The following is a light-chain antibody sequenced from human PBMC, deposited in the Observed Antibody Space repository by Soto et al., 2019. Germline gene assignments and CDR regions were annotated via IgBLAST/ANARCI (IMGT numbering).Light chain of an antibody. Sequence: QSALTQPASVSGSPGQSITISCAGSSSDIGGYNYASWYQQHPGKAPKLMIFDVSNRPSGVSNRFSGSKSGNTASLTISGLRAGDEADYYCSSFTSSFTHVFGTGTKVTVL. CDR1: SSDIGGYNY. J-gene: IGLJ1*01. CDR3: SSFTSSFTHV. V-gene: IGLV2-14*03. CDR2: DVS.